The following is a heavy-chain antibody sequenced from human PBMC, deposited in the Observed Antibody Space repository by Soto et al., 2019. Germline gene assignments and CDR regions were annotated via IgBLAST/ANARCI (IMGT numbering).Heavy chain of an antibody. V-gene: IGHV1-18*01. CDR3: AIQRAGAYGMDV. Sequence: QVQLVQSGAEVKKPGASVKVSCKASGYTFSDYGISWVRQAPGQRPEYMGWISTNNGNTKYAQNIQGSVTMTTDTSTSTGYMELRSLRPDDTAVYYCAIQRAGAYGMDVWGQGTTVTVSS. CDR2: ISTNNGNT. D-gene: IGHD3-10*01. J-gene: IGHJ6*02. CDR1: GYTFSDYG.